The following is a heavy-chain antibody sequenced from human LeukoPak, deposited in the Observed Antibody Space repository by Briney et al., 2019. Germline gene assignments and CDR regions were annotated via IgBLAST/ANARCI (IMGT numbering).Heavy chain of an antibody. CDR2: ISSSGGNT. D-gene: IGHD6-19*01. J-gene: IGHJ4*02. Sequence: PGGSLRLSCAASGFTFSDYYMSWVRQGPGKGLEWVSTISSSGGNTYNADSVKGRFTISRDNSKNTLYLQMNSLRAEDTAVYYCAKRAASSGYYFDQWGQGTLVTVSS. CDR1: GFTFSDYY. V-gene: IGHV3-23*01. CDR3: AKRAASSGYYFDQ.